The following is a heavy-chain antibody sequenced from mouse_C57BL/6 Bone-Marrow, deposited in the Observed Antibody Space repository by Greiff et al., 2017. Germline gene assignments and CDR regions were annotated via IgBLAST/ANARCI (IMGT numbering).Heavy chain of an antibody. CDR2: SRNKANDYTT. J-gene: IGHJ4*01. Sequence: EVQGVESGGGLVQSGRSLRLSCATSGFTFSDFYMEWVRQAPGKGLEWIAASRNKANDYTTEYSASVKGRFIVSRDTSQSILYLQMNALRAEDTAIYYCARGSDYDAMEYWGQGASVTVSS. CDR1: GFTFSDFY. CDR3: ARGSDYDAMEY. V-gene: IGHV7-1*01.